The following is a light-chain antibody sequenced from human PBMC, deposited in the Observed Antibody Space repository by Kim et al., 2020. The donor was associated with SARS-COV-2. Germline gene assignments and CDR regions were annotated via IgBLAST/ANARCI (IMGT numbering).Light chain of an antibody. CDR3: CSYAGSVTLYV. J-gene: IGLJ1*01. CDR2: EVS. V-gene: IGLV2-23*02. CDR1: SCDVGSYNY. Sequence: QSITISCIGSSCDVGSYNYVSWYQHHPGRLPKLIIFEVSKRPSGVSNRFSGSKSGNTASLTISGLQAEDEGGSYCCSYAGSVTLYVFGTGTKVTVL.